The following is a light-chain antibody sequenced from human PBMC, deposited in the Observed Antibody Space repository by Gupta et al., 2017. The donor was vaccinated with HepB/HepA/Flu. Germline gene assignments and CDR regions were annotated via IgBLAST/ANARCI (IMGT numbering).Light chain of an antibody. V-gene: IGKV4-1*01. CDR2: WAS. Sequence: DSVMTQSPDSLAVSLGERAHINCKSSQSVFYSVNNKNYLVWYQQKPGQPPKLLINWASIRESGVPDRFSGSGSGTDFTLTSSSLQAEDVAVYYCQQHYSDPPTFGPGTQVDIK. CDR3: QQHYSDPPT. CDR1: QSVFYSVNNKNY. J-gene: IGKJ3*01.